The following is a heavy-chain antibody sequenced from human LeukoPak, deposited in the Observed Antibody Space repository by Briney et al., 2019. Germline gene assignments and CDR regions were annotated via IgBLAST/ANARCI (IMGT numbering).Heavy chain of an antibody. J-gene: IGHJ3*02. V-gene: IGHV4-34*01. CDR3: ARHAIGGVKVIDI. CDR1: GGSFSGYY. CDR2: INHSGST. Sequence: SETLSLTCAVYGGSFSGYYWSWVRQPPGKGLEWIGEINHSGSTNYNPSLESRVTISVDTSKNQFSLRLSSVTAADTAVFYCARHAIGGVKVIDISGQGTLVTVSS. D-gene: IGHD3-16*01.